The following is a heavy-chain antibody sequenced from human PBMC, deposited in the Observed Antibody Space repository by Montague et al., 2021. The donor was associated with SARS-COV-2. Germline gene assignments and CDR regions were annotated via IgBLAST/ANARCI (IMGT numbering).Heavy chain of an antibody. J-gene: IGHJ4*02. CDR2: IYNSGST. CDR3: AREKYYFDSSGLRNDYFDY. D-gene: IGHD3-22*01. V-gene: IGHV4-59*01. CDR1: GGSFTLYY. Sequence: SETLSLTCNVSGGSFTLYYWSWIRQTPGRGLEWIGLIYNSGSTIYNPSLKSRVTMSVDTSKNQFSLRLTSVTAADTAVYYCAREKYYFDSSGLRNDYFDYWGQGILVTVSS.